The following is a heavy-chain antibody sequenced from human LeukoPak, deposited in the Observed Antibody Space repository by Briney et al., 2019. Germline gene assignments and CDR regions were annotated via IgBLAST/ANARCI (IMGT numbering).Heavy chain of an antibody. CDR3: AKDPSSQVPYYFDY. V-gene: IGHV3-30*18. CDR2: ISYDGSNK. CDR1: GFNFSSYG. Sequence: GGSLRLSCAVSGFNFSSYGMHWVRQAPGKGLEWVAVISYDGSNKYYADSVKGRFTISRDDSKNTLYLQMNSLRAGDTAVYYCAKDPSSQVPYYFDYWGQGTLVTVSS. J-gene: IGHJ4*02.